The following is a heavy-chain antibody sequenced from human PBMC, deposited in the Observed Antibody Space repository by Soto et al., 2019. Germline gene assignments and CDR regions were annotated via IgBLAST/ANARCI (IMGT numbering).Heavy chain of an antibody. CDR2: TYNSANT. CDR3: ARLSSSGWPIDS. CDR1: GGSISSGGYY. Sequence: QVQLQESGPGLIKGSQTLTLTCTVSGGSISSGGYYWSWIRQHPGKGLEWIGYTYNSANTYHRRSLNGRVAIAADTSKNQFSLNLSSVTAEDTAMDYCARLSSSGWPIDSWGQGTLVTVSS. J-gene: IGHJ4*02. V-gene: IGHV4-31*03. D-gene: IGHD6-19*01.